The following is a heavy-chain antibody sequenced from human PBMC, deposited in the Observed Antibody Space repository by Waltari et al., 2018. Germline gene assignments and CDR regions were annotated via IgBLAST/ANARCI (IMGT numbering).Heavy chain of an antibody. D-gene: IGHD6-13*01. CDR2: IYPGDSDT. V-gene: IGHV5-51*01. CDR3: ARTQQLDGGAFDI. J-gene: IGHJ3*02. Sequence: EVQLVQSGAEVNRPGESLKISCKGSGSSFTSYWIGWVRQMPGKGLEWMGIIYPGDSDTRYSPSFQGQVTISADKSISTAYLQWSSLKASDTAMYYCARTQQLDGGAFDIWGQGTMVTVSS. CDR1: GSSFTSYW.